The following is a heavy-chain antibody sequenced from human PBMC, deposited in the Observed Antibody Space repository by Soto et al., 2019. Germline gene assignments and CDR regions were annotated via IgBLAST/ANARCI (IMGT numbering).Heavy chain of an antibody. CDR1: GYTFTSYD. V-gene: IGHV1-8*01. CDR3: AKQRDVRPYDAFDI. J-gene: IGHJ3*02. CDR2: MNLNSGNT. Sequence: ASVKVSCKASGYTFTSYDINWVRQATGQGLEWMGWMNLNSGNTGYAQKFQGRVTMTRNTSISTAYMELSSLRSEDTAVYYCAKQRDVRPYDAFDIWGQGTMVTVSS. D-gene: IGHD4-17*01.